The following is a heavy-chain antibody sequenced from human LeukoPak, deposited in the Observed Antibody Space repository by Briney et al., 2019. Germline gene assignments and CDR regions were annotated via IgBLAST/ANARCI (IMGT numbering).Heavy chain of an antibody. J-gene: IGHJ4*02. V-gene: IGHV3-23*01. D-gene: IGHD6-19*01. CDR1: GFTVINSY. CDR3: AKDHGVAVAGTEDY. CDR2: ISGSGGST. Sequence: GGSLRLSRAASGFTVINSYMSWVRQAPGKGLEWVSAISGSGGSTYYADSVKGRFTISRDNSKNTLYLQMNSLRAEDTAVYYCAKDHGVAVAGTEDYWGQGTLVTVSS.